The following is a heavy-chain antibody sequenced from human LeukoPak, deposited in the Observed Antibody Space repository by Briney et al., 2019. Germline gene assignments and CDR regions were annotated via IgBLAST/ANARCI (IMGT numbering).Heavy chain of an antibody. Sequence: KPSETLSLTCTVSGGSISSYYWSWIRQPPGKGLEWIGYIYYSGNTNYNPSLKSRVTISVDTSKDQFSLNLSSVTAADTAVYYCARVSYYFDDTGYSRYYFDYWGQGTLVTVSS. J-gene: IGHJ4*02. V-gene: IGHV4-59*01. D-gene: IGHD3-22*01. CDR1: GGSISSYY. CDR2: IYYSGNT. CDR3: ARVSYYFDDTGYSRYYFDY.